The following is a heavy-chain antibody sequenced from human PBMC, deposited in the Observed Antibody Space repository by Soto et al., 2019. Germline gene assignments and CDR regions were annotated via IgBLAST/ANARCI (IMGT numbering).Heavy chain of an antibody. V-gene: IGHV1-8*01. Sequence: ASVKVSCKASGYTFTSYDINWVRQATGQGLEWMGWMNPNSGNTGYAQKFQGRVTMTRNTSISTAYMELSSLRSEDTAVYYCARGRSVDYYGSGSYPLSGYYCYMDVWGKGTTVTVSS. J-gene: IGHJ6*03. D-gene: IGHD3-10*01. CDR1: GYTFTSYD. CDR3: ARGRSVDYYGSGSYPLSGYYCYMDV. CDR2: MNPNSGNT.